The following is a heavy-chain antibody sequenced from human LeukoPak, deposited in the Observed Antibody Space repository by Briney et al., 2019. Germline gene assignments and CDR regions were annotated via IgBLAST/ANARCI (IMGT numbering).Heavy chain of an antibody. CDR2: ITSSGSNI. CDR1: GFTFSSSS. D-gene: IGHD3-10*01. CDR3: ARGSPSYGSGLTY. J-gene: IGHJ4*02. V-gene: IGHV3-48*04. Sequence: PGGSLRLSCVASGFTFSSSSMNWVRQAPGKGLEWVSYITSSGSNIQYADSVKGRFTVSRDNAKNSLYLQMNSLRAEDTALYYCARGSPSYGSGLTYWGQGTLVTVSS.